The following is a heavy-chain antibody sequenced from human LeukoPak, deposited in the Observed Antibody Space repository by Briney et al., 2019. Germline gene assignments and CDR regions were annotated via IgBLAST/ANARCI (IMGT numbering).Heavy chain of an antibody. V-gene: IGHV4-59*08. CDR3: ARVDCSGGSCYLLDY. D-gene: IGHD2-15*01. J-gene: IGHJ4*02. CDR2: IYYSGST. CDR1: GGSISSYY. Sequence: NPSETLSLTCTVSGGSISSYYWSWIRQPPGKGLEWIGYIYYSGSTNYNPSLKSRVTISVDTSKNQFSLKLSSVTAADTAVYYCARVDCSGGSCYLLDYWGQGTLVTVSS.